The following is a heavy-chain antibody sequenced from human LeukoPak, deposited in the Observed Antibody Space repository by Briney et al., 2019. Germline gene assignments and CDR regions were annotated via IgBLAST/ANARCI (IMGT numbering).Heavy chain of an antibody. CDR2: IAHHGSDK. J-gene: IGHJ4*02. CDR3: AKDGSWSCTD. Sequence: PGGSLRLSCAASGFTFSSSAMHWVRQGPGKGLEWVAYIAHHGSDKYYADSVKGRFTISRDNSKRTLSLQINSLRPDDTAVYYCAKDGSWSCTDWGRGPLVTVSS. D-gene: IGHD2-8*02. CDR1: GFTFSSSA. V-gene: IGHV3-30*02.